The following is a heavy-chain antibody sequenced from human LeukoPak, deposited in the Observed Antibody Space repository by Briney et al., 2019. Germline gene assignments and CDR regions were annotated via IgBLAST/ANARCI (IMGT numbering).Heavy chain of an antibody. CDR2: ISGSGGST. V-gene: IGHV3-23*01. J-gene: IGHJ4*02. D-gene: IGHD3-10*01. CDR3: TTSWPKVREGDQ. CDR1: GFTFSSYA. Sequence: PGGSLRLSCAASGFTFSSYAMSWVRQAPGKGLEWVSAISGSGGSTYYADSVKGRFTISRDNSKNTLYPQMNSLRAEDTAVYYCTTSWPKVREGDQWGQGTLVTVSS.